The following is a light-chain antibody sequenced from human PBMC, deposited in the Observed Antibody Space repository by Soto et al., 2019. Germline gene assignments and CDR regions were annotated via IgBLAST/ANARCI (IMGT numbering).Light chain of an antibody. CDR1: ESVSYH. Sequence: IVMTQTLATLSVSPLHRFPLXFRASESVSYHVAWYQQKPGQTPRLVIYDASSRASGIPARFSGSRSGTEFSLTISGLQSEDFGVYYCQQYDSWLTFGGGTKVDI. CDR2: DAS. J-gene: IGKJ4*01. V-gene: IGKV3-15*01. CDR3: QQYDSWLT.